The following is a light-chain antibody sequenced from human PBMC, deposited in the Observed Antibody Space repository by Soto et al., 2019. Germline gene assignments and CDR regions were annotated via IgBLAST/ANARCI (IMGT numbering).Light chain of an antibody. J-gene: IGKJ2*01. V-gene: IGKV3-11*01. CDR1: QSVGSY. CDR2: DAL. CDR3: QQRAHWPPYT. Sequence: PGERATLSCKTSQSVGSYSAWIQKKPGQAPRLLIYDALNRATGIPARFSGSGSGTDFTLTISSLEPEDFAVYYCQQRAHWPPYTFGQGTKLEIK.